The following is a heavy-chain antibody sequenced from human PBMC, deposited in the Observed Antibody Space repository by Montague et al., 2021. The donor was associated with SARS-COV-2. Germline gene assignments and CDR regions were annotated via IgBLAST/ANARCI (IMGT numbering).Heavy chain of an antibody. CDR1: GGSISSDY. Sequence: SETLSLTCTVSGGSISSDYWTWIRQPPGKGLEWIGFVYYRGNTYYNPSLRGGVTISVDMSSNHFSLTLSSVTAADTAIYYCARHYDHSSRVDSWGQGTLVTVSS. CDR3: ARHYDHSSRVDS. D-gene: IGHD3-16*01. J-gene: IGHJ4*02. CDR2: VYYRGNT. V-gene: IGHV4-59*08.